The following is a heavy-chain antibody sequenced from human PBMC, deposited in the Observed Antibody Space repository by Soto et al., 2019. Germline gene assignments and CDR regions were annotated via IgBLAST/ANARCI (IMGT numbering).Heavy chain of an antibody. Sequence: ASVKVSCKASGYTFTGYYMHWVRQAPGQGLEWMGWINPNSGGTNYAQKFQGRVTMTRDTSISTVYMELSRLRSDDTAVYYWARVGSNYYDSSGYPAYYFDYWGQGTLVTVSS. J-gene: IGHJ4*02. CDR1: GYTFTGYY. D-gene: IGHD3-22*01. V-gene: IGHV1-2*02. CDR2: INPNSGGT. CDR3: ARVGSNYYDSSGYPAYYFDY.